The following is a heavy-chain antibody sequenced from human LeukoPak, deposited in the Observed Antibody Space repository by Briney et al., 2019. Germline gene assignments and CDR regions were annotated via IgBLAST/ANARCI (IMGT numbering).Heavy chain of an antibody. V-gene: IGHV1-18*01. D-gene: IGHD3-10*01. CDR2: ISAYNGNT. Sequence: ASVKVSCKASGYTFTSYRISWVRQAPGQGLECMGWISAYNGNTNYAQKLQGRVTITTDTSTSTAYMELWTLRSDDTAVYYCARDRNSGSGEFDYWGQGTLVTVSS. CDR3: ARDRNSGSGEFDY. CDR1: GYTFTSYR. J-gene: IGHJ4*02.